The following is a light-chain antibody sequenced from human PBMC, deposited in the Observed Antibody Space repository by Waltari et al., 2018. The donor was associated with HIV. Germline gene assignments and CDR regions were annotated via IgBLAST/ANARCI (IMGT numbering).Light chain of an antibody. CDR2: DVD. V-gene: IGLV2-14*03. J-gene: IGLJ3*02. CDR1: DTDFSLYKF. CDR3: ASFTGDNTVM. Sequence: AVTQPASVSGLPGQSTTISCTGDDTDFSLYKFVSWYQQHSGKPPRLILYDVDGRASGVSDRFSGSMSGNTASLTISGLRAEDEGHYYCASFTGDNTVMFGGGTEVIVL.